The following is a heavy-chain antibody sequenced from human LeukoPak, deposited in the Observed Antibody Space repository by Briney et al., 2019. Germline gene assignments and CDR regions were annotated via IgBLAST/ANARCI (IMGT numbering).Heavy chain of an antibody. J-gene: IGHJ4*02. CDR3: AHKLPTAGAFDY. D-gene: IGHD3-10*01. CDR2: IYWDDDK. V-gene: IGHV2-5*02. Sequence: SGPTLVNPTQTLTLTCTFSGFSLSTSGVAVGWIRQPPGKALEWLALIYWDDDKRYSPSLKNKLTITKDTSKNQVVLTMTNMDPVDTATYYCAHKLPTAGAFDYWGQGTLVTVTS. CDR1: GFSLSTSGVA.